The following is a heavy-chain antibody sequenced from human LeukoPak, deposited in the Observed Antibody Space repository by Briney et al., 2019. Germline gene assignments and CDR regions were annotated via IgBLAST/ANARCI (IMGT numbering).Heavy chain of an antibody. V-gene: IGHV3-21*01. CDR2: ISSSSSYI. D-gene: IGHD2-2*02. Sequence: PGGSLRLSCAASGFTFSSYSMNWVRQAPRKGLEWVSSISSSSSYIYYADSVKGRFTISRDNAKNSLYPQMNSLRAEDTAVYYCARVVVPAAIGFGAIYYMDVWGKGTTVTVSS. CDR1: GFTFSSYS. J-gene: IGHJ6*03. CDR3: ARVVVPAAIGFGAIYYMDV.